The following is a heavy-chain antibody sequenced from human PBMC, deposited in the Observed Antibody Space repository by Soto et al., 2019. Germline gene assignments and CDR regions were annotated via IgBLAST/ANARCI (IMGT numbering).Heavy chain of an antibody. J-gene: IGHJ4*02. Sequence: GGSLRLSCAASGFTFKDYHMTWIRQAPGKGLEWISYISSSGDSIYYADSVKGRFTISRDSAKNSLLLQMNTLRVEDTAVYYCARYLFHSIYSSVGFYDSWSLGTPDIGSS. D-gene: IGHD5-18*01. CDR1: GFTFKDYH. CDR2: ISSSGDSI. CDR3: ARYLFHSIYSSVGFYDS. V-gene: IGHV3-11*01.